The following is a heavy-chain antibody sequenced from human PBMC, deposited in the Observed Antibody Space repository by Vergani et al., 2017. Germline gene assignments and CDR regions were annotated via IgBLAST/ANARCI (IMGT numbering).Heavy chain of an antibody. CDR3: ARGGLRYFDWLFPVTPDY. CDR1: GFTFSDYY. D-gene: IGHD3-9*01. J-gene: IGHJ4*02. Sequence: QVQLVESGGGLVKPGGSLRLCCAASGFTFSDYYMSWIRRAPGKGLEWVSYISSSGSTIYYADSVKGRFTISRDNAKNSLYLQMNSLRAEDTAVYYCARGGLRYFDWLFPVTPDYWGQGTLVTVSS. CDR2: ISSSGSTI. V-gene: IGHV3-11*01.